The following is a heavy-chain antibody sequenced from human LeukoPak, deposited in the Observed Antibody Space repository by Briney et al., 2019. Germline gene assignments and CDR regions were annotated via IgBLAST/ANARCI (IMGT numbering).Heavy chain of an antibody. CDR1: GFTFTNYW. D-gene: IGHD6-13*01. J-gene: IGHJ4*02. V-gene: IGHV3-74*01. Sequence: PGGSLRLSCAASGFTFTNYWMHWVRRAPGKGLVWVSRVSSDGTSTTYADSVKGRFTISRDNAKNTLYLQMNSLRAEDTAVYYCARALYSSITTPLDYWGQGTLVTVSS. CDR3: ARALYSSITTPLDY. CDR2: VSSDGTST.